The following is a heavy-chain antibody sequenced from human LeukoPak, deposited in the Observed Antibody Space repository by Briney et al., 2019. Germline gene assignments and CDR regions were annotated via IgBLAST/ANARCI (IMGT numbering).Heavy chain of an antibody. CDR2: IYYSGTT. D-gene: IGHD3-10*01. V-gene: IGHV4-59*01. CDR3: ARNYYGSGSFYVHN. J-gene: IGHJ4*02. Sequence: SETLSLTCTVSGGSISSYYWSWIRQPPGKGLEWIGYIYYSGTTHYNPSLKSRLTFSLDKSKNQFSLKLTSVTAADTALYYCARNYYGSGSFYVHNWGQGTLVTVSS. CDR1: GGSISSYY.